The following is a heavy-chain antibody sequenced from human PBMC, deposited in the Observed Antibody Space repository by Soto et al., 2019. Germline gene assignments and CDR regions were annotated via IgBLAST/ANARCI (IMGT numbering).Heavy chain of an antibody. V-gene: IGHV3-23*01. J-gene: IGHJ3*02. CDR1: GFTFSSYA. D-gene: IGHD3-22*01. CDR2: ISGSGGST. Sequence: EVQLLESGGGLVQPGGSLRLSCAASGFTFSSYAMSWVRQAPGKGLEWVSAISGSGGSTCYADSVKGRFTISRDNSKNTLYLQMNSLRAEDTAVYYCAKDQGSSGYYSVGRDAFDIWGQGTMVTVSS. CDR3: AKDQGSSGYYSVGRDAFDI.